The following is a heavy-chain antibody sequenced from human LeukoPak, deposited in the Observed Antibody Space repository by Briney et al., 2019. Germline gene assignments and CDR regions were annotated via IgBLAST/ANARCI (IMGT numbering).Heavy chain of an antibody. CDR1: GFTFDDYA. CDR3: AKASAAGEEYWFDP. V-gene: IGHV3-9*01. J-gene: IGHJ5*02. CDR2: ISWNSGSI. D-gene: IGHD7-27*01. Sequence: GGSLRLSCAASGFTFDDYAMHWVRHAPGQGLEWVSGISWNSGSIGYADSVKGRFTISRDNAKNSLYLQMNSLRAEDTALYYCAKASAAGEEYWFDPWGQGTLVTVSS.